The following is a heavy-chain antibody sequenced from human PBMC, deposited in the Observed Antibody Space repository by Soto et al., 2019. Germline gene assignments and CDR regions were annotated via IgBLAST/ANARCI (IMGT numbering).Heavy chain of an antibody. Sequence: GGSLRLSCAASGFTFSSYSMNWVRQAPGKGLEWVSSISSSSSYIYYADSVKGRFTISRDNAKNSLYLQMNSLRAEDTAVYYCARVSHYYDSSGYYTPNGMDVWGQGTTVTVSS. CDR2: ISSSSSYI. D-gene: IGHD3-22*01. CDR1: GFTFSSYS. J-gene: IGHJ6*02. CDR3: ARVSHYYDSSGYYTPNGMDV. V-gene: IGHV3-21*01.